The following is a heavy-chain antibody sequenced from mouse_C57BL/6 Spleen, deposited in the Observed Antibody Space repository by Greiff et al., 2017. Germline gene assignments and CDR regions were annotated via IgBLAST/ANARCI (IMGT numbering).Heavy chain of an antibody. V-gene: IGHV5-6*01. J-gene: IGHJ1*03. Sequence: EVKLVESGGDLVKPGGSLKLSCAASGFTFSSYGMSWVRQTPDKRLEWVATISSGGSYTYYPDSVKGRFPISRDNAKNTLYLQMSSLKSEDTAMYYCARQGITTVVADWYFDVWGTGTTVTVSS. CDR3: ARQGITTVVADWYFDV. D-gene: IGHD1-1*01. CDR1: GFTFSSYG. CDR2: ISSGGSYT.